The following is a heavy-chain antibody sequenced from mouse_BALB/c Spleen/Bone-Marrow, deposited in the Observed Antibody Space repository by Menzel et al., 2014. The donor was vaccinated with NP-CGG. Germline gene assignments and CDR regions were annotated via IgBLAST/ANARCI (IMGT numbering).Heavy chain of an antibody. CDR2: INPSNGGT. Sequence: VQLQQSGAELVKPGASVKLSCKASGYTFTSYYMYWVKQRPGQGLEWIGEINPSNGGTNFNEKFESKATLTVDKSPSTAYMQLSSLTSEDSAVYYCTRENYGFAYWGQGTLVTVSA. V-gene: IGHV1S81*02. J-gene: IGHJ3*01. D-gene: IGHD1-1*02. CDR1: GYTFTSYY. CDR3: TRENYGFAY.